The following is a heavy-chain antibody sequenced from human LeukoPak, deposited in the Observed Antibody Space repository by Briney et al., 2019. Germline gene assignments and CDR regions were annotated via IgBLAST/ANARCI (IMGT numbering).Heavy chain of an antibody. J-gene: IGHJ3*02. Sequence: SETLSLTCAVYGGSFSGYYWSWIRQPPGKGLEWIGEINHSGSTNYNPSLKSRVTISVDTSKNQFSLKLSSVTAADTAVYYCASTLYRWPSFRINDAFDIWGQGTMVTVSS. D-gene: IGHD6-19*01. CDR3: ASTLYRWPSFRINDAFDI. V-gene: IGHV4-34*01. CDR1: GGSFSGYY. CDR2: INHSGST.